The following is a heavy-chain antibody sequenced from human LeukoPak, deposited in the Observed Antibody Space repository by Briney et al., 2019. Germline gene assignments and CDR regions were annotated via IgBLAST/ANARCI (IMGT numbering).Heavy chain of an antibody. CDR3: AAIELPSYNPRGYYMDV. J-gene: IGHJ6*03. V-gene: IGHV1-2*02. CDR1: GYTFTGYY. D-gene: IGHD1-26*01. Sequence: ASVKVSCKASGYTFTGYYMHWVRQAPGQGLEWMGWINPNSGGTNYAQKFQGRVAMTRDTSISTAYMELSRLRSDDTAVYYCAAIELPSYNPRGYYMDVWGKGTTVTISS. CDR2: INPNSGGT.